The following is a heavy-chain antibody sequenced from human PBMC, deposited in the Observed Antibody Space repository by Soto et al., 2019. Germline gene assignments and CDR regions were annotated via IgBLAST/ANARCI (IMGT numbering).Heavy chain of an antibody. CDR2: IKTDGSST. J-gene: IGHJ4*02. D-gene: IGHD5-18*01. Sequence: EVQLVESGGGLVQPGGSLRLSCAASGFSFSNYWIHWVRQAPGKGLVWVSRIKTDGSSTDYAASVKGRFTISRENAKNTLYLQMNSLTAEDTAVYYCAKREGNTYGLFHWGQGTLVTVSS. CDR1: GFSFSNYW. CDR3: AKREGNTYGLFH. V-gene: IGHV3-74*01.